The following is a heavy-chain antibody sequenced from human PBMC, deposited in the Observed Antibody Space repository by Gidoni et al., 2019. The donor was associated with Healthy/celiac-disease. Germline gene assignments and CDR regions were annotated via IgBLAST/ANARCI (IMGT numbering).Heavy chain of an antibody. Sequence: QVQLQQRGAGLLKPSETLSLTCAVYGGSFSGYYWSWIRQPPGKVLEWIGEINHSGSTNYNPSLKSRVTISVDTSKNQFSLKLSSVTAADTAVYYCASGMGGDWGQGTLVTVSS. CDR2: INHSGST. CDR1: GGSFSGYY. V-gene: IGHV4-34*01. CDR3: ASGMGGD. J-gene: IGHJ4*02. D-gene: IGHD6-25*01.